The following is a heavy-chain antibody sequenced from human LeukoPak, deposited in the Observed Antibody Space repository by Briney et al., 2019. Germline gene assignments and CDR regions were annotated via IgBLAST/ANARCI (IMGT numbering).Heavy chain of an antibody. V-gene: IGHV4-4*07. Sequence: SETLSLTCTVSGDSISGYYWSWIRQPAGKGLEWIGHIFTSGSTNYNPSLESRVTMSVDTSKNQFSLKLSSVTAADTAVYYCARAITGYSSSWPPWEYYYMDVWGKGTTVTVSS. CDR2: IFTSGST. CDR1: GDSISGYY. J-gene: IGHJ6*03. CDR3: ARAITGYSSSWPPWEYYYMDV. D-gene: IGHD6-13*01.